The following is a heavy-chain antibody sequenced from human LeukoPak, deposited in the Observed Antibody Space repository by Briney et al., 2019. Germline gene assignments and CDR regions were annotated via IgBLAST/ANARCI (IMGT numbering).Heavy chain of an antibody. V-gene: IGHV1-8*01. CDR3: AREKDVDTAMVIGGSWFDP. Sequence: ASVKVSCKASGYTFTSYDINWVRQATGQGLEWMGWMNPNSGNTGYAQKFQGRVTMTRNTSISTAYMELSSLRSDDTAVYYCAREKDVDTAMVIGGSWFDPWGQGTLVTVSS. CDR2: MNPNSGNT. J-gene: IGHJ5*02. CDR1: GYTFTSYD. D-gene: IGHD5-18*01.